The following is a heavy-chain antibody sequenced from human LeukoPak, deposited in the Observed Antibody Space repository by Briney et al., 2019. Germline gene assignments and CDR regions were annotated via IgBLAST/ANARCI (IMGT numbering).Heavy chain of an antibody. D-gene: IGHD3-10*01. Sequence: GASVKVSCKASGYTFTSYGISWVRQAPGQGLECLGWIRPNSGATDYAQGFQGRVTMTTDTSISAAYMDLSRLTSDDTAIYYCARQRGGDAFDLWGQGTMVTVSS. V-gene: IGHV1-2*02. CDR2: IRPNSGAT. J-gene: IGHJ3*01. CDR3: ARQRGGDAFDL. CDR1: GYTFTSYG.